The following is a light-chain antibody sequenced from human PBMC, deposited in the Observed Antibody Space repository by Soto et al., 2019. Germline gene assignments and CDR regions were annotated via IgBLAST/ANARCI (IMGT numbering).Light chain of an antibody. J-gene: IGKJ4*01. CDR1: QSISSY. CDR3: QQSYITLLT. Sequence: DLQMTQSPSSLSASVGDRVTITCRASQSISSYLNWYQQKPGKAPKLLIYAASNLQSGVPSRFSGSGSGTDFTLTISSLQPEDFATYYCQQSYITLLTFGGGTKVEIK. V-gene: IGKV1-39*01. CDR2: AAS.